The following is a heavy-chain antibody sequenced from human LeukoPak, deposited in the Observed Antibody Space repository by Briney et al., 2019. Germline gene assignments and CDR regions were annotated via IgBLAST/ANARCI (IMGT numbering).Heavy chain of an antibody. CDR3: ARDPAPSTVAGKAGYFDY. CDR2: ISSSSSTI. D-gene: IGHD4-23*01. CDR1: GFTFSSYS. J-gene: IGHJ4*02. Sequence: GGSLRLSCAASGFTFSSYSMNWVRQAPGKGLEWVSYISSSSSTIYYADSVKGRFTISRDNAKNSLYLQMNSLRAEDTAVYYCARDPAPSTVAGKAGYFDYWGQGTLVTVSS. V-gene: IGHV3-48*04.